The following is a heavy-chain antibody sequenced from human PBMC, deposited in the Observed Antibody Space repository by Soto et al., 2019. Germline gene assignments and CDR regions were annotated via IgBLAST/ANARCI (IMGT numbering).Heavy chain of an antibody. CDR1: GFTFSSYG. J-gene: IGHJ4*02. CDR2: IWYDGSNK. D-gene: IGHD6-6*01. Sequence: GGSLRLSCAASGFTFSSYGMHWVRQAPGKGLEWVAVIWYDGSNKYYADSVKGRFTISRDNSKNTLYLQMNSLRAEDTAVYYCARDRYVDSSSSGRYFDYWGQGTLVTVS. V-gene: IGHV3-33*01. CDR3: ARDRYVDSSSSGRYFDY.